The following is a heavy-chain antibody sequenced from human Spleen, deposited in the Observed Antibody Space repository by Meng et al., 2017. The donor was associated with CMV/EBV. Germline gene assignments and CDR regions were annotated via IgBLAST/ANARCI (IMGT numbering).Heavy chain of an antibody. CDR1: TSGVG. D-gene: IGHD2-2*02. J-gene: IGHJ5*02. CDR3: AHSYCSSTSCYKEGNWFDP. Sequence: TSGVGVGWNRQPPGKALEWLALIYWNDDKRYSPSLKSRLTITKDTSKNQVVLTMTNMDPVDTATYYCAHSYCSSTSCYKEGNWFDPWGQGTLVTVSS. CDR2: IYWNDDK. V-gene: IGHV2-5*01.